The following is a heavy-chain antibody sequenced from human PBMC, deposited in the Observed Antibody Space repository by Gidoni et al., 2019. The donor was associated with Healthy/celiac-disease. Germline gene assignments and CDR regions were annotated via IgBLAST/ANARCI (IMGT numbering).Heavy chain of an antibody. Sequence: EVQLVESGGGLVQPGGSLRLSCSASGFTFCLYEMNWVRQAPGTGLGWVSYISSSGSTIYYANSVKSRLTISRDNAKNSLYLQMNSLRAEDTAVDYCAGDSRDYVWGSYGYFDYWGQGTLVIVSS. CDR1: GFTFCLYE. CDR3: AGDSRDYVWGSYGYFDY. J-gene: IGHJ4*02. CDR2: ISSSGSTI. V-gene: IGHV3-48*03. D-gene: IGHD3-16*01.